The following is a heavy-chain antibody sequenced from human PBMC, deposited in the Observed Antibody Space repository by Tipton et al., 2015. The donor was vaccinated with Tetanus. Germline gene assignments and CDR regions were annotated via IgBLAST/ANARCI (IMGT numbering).Heavy chain of an antibody. CDR2: ISYTGST. J-gene: IGHJ4*02. CDR1: GGSLSTYF. Sequence: TLSLTCSVSGGSLSTYFWTWIRQPPGKGLEWVGHISYTGSTNYNPSLKSRVTFSVDTSKNQISLKVRSATAADTAVYYCARDHFASGTYYRLRYWGQGTLVIVSS. CDR3: ARDHFASGTYYRLRY. D-gene: IGHD3-10*01. V-gene: IGHV4-59*12.